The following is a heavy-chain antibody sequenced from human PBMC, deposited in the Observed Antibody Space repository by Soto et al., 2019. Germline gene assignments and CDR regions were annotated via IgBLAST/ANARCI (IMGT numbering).Heavy chain of an antibody. V-gene: IGHV2-5*02. D-gene: IGHD6-19*01. CDR3: AQSSLNNGWAFDS. Sequence: STVKATGPTLVHPTQNLTLSCTVSGASRSTKEVGVSWIRQSPAKGLAWLALIYWVRDQRYRPSPRTRVTITKDTSKNQVFLTMTKMGHVDSATYFCAQSSLNNGWAFDSWGQGTLVTVSS. CDR2: IYWVRDQ. CDR1: GASRSTKEVG. J-gene: IGHJ4*02.